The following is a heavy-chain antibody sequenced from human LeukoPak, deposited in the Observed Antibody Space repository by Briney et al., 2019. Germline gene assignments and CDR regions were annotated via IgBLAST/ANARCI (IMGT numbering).Heavy chain of an antibody. Sequence: PSETLSLTCIVSGGSISSSGYYWGWIRQPPGKGLEWIGSIYYSGSTYYNPSLKSRVTISVDTSKNQCSLKLSSVTAADTAVYYCASEGTIAVAGTGLFDYWGQGTLVTVSS. CDR1: GGSISSSGYY. CDR2: IYYSGST. CDR3: ASEGTIAVAGTGLFDY. D-gene: IGHD6-19*01. J-gene: IGHJ4*02. V-gene: IGHV4-39*01.